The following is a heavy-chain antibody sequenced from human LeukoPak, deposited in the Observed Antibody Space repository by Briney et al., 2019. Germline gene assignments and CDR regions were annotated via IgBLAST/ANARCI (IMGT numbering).Heavy chain of an antibody. J-gene: IGHJ5*02. Sequence: RGSLRLSCAASGFTFSDYYMSWIRQAPGKGLEWVSYISSSGSTIYYADSVKGRFTISRDNAKNSLYLQTNSLRAEDTAVYYCARDPTPMNDWFDPWGQGTLVTVSS. CDR3: ARDPTPMNDWFDP. CDR2: ISSSGSTI. CDR1: GFTFSDYY. V-gene: IGHV3-11*01. D-gene: IGHD1-1*01.